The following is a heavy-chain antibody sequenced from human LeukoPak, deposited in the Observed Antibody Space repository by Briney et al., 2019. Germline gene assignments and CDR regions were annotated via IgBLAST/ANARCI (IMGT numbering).Heavy chain of an antibody. D-gene: IGHD6-13*01. CDR2: INHSGST. Sequence: NASETLSLTCAVYGGSFSGYYWSWIRQPPGKGLEWIGEINHSGSTNYNPSLKSRVTISVDTSKDQFSLKLSSVTAADTAVYYCARVMQQQLGGPYYYYYYYMDVWGKGTTVTVSS. CDR3: ARVMQQQLGGPYYYYYYYMDV. J-gene: IGHJ6*03. CDR1: GGSFSGYY. V-gene: IGHV4-34*01.